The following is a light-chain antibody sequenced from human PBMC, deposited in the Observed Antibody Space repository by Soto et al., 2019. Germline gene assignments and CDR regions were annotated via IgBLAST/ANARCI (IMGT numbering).Light chain of an antibody. CDR2: DVS. V-gene: IGLV2-8*01. CDR1: GSDVGAYNY. CDR3: SSYAGSNNVV. Sequence: QSALTQPPSASGSPGQSVTISCTGAGSDVGAYNYVSWYQHHPGKAPKLIIYDVSKRPSGVPDRFSGSKSGNTASLTVSGLQAEDEADYYCSSYAGSNNVVFGGGTQLTVL. J-gene: IGLJ2*01.